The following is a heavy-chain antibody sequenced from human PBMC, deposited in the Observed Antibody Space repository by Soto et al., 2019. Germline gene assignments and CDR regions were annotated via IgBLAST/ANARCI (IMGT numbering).Heavy chain of an antibody. CDR1: GFTCSPYW. J-gene: IGHJ5*02. CDR2: IKDDGGDE. D-gene: IGHD6-19*01. Sequence: EVQLVESGVGLVQPGGSLRLSCAASGFTCSPYWMSWVRQAPGKGLEWVAIIKDDGGDEHYLEAVRGRFTISRDNAKKSLYLAMDSLRVEDTAVYYCAGGSGWISDTWGQGTLVTVSS. CDR3: AGGSGWISDT. V-gene: IGHV3-7*05.